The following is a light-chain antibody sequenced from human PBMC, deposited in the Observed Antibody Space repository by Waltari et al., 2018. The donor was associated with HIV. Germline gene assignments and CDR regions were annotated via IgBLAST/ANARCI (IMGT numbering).Light chain of an antibody. V-gene: IGKV3-11*01. CDR2: DAS. CDR3: QQCGSSVPYT. J-gene: IGKJ2*01. CDR1: QSVSSY. Sequence: EIVLTQSPATLSLSPGERATLSCRASQSVSSYLAWYQHKPGQAPRLLIYDASNRATGIPARFSGSGSGTDFTLTISSLEPEDFAVYYCQQCGSSVPYTFGQGTKLEI.